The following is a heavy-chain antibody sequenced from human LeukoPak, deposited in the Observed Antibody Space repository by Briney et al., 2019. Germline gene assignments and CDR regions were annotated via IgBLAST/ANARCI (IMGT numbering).Heavy chain of an antibody. J-gene: IGHJ5*02. CDR2: ISSSSTYI. V-gene: IGHV3-21*01. CDR1: GFTFSNYN. D-gene: IGHD3-10*01. Sequence: GGSLRLSCAASGFTFSNYNMNWVRQAPGKGLEWVSSISSSSTYIYYADSLKGRFTISRDNAKNSLYLQVNSLRAEDTAVYYCARDLGGGWFDPWGQGTLVTVSS. CDR3: ARDLGGGWFDP.